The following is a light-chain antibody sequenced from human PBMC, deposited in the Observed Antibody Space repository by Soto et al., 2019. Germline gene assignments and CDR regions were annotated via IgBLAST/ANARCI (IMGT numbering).Light chain of an antibody. CDR2: DAT. V-gene: IGKV1-39*01. CDR1: QSISSY. CDR3: QQSYSTLRT. Sequence: DIQMTQSPTSLPASVGDRVTITCRASQSISSYLNWYQQKPGKAPNLLIYDATNMQSGVPSRFSGSGSGTDFTLTIRSLQPEDFATYYCQQSYSTLRTFGQGTKVEIK. J-gene: IGKJ1*01.